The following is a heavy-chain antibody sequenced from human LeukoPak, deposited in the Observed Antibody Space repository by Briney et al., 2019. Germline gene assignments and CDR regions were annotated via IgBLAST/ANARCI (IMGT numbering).Heavy chain of an antibody. J-gene: IGHJ3*02. CDR1: GGSISSHY. CDR2: IYYSGST. CDR3: ARAPTYYYDSSGYLDI. D-gene: IGHD3-22*01. V-gene: IGHV4-59*11. Sequence: SETLSLTCTVSGGSISSHYWSWIRQPPGKGLEWTGYIYYSGSTNYNPSLKSRVTISVDTSKNQFSLKLSSVTAADTAVYYCARAPTYYYDSSGYLDIWGQGTMVTVSS.